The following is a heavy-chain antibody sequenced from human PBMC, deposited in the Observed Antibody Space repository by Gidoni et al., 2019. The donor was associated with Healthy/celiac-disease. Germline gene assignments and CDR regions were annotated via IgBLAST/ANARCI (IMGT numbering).Heavy chain of an antibody. CDR1: GGSISSSSYY. V-gene: IGHV4-39*01. Sequence: QLPLQESGPGLVKPSETLSLTCTVSGGSISSSSYYWGWIRQPPGKGLEWIGSIYYSGSTYYNPSLKSRVTISVDTSKNQFSLKLSSVTAADTAVYYCARIQLWFGYYFDYWGQGTLVTVSS. D-gene: IGHD5-18*01. CDR2: IYYSGST. J-gene: IGHJ4*02. CDR3: ARIQLWFGYYFDY.